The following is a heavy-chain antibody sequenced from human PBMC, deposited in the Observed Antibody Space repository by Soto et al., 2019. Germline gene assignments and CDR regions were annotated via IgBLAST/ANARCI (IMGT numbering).Heavy chain of an antibody. J-gene: IGHJ4*02. CDR2: ISYDGSNK. CDR1: GFTFSSHA. V-gene: IGHV3-30-3*01. CDR3: ATLRFLEWLLSDY. D-gene: IGHD3-3*01. Sequence: PGGSLRLSCAASGFTFSSHAMHWVRQAPGKGLEWVAVISYDGSNKYYADSVKGRFTISRDNSKNTLYLQMNSLRAGDTAVYYCATLRFLEWLLSDYWGQGTLVTVSS.